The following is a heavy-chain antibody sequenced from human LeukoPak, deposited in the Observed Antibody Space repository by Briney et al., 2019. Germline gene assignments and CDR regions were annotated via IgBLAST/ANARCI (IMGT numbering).Heavy chain of an antibody. D-gene: IGHD2-21*01. CDR1: GFTFCAYH. Sequence: GGSLRLSCAASGFTFCAYHINWVRQAPGKGLEWISYISTTGTTIHYADSVKGRFAISRDNAKSSLYLQMNSLRDEDTAVYYCARVWQDYSGVDYWGQGTLVTVSS. V-gene: IGHV3-48*02. CDR3: ARVWQDYSGVDY. J-gene: IGHJ4*02. CDR2: ISTTGTTI.